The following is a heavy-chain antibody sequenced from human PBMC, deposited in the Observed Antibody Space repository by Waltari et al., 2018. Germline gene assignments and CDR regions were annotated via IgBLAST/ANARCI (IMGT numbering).Heavy chain of an antibody. J-gene: IGHJ4*02. CDR2: IYYSGST. D-gene: IGHD3-16*01. CDR1: GGSISSPY. CDR3: ASSLGGGKYYFDY. V-gene: IGHV4-59*11. Sequence: QVQLQESGPGLVKPSETLSLTCTVSGGSISSPYWSWIRQPPGKGLEWIWYIYYSGSTNYNPSLKSRVTISVDTSKNQFSLKLSSVTAADTAVYYCASSLGGGKYYFDYWGQGTLVTVSS.